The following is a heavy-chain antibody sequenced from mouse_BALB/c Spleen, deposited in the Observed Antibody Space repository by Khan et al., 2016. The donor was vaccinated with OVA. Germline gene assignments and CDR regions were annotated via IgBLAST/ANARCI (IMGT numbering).Heavy chain of an antibody. J-gene: IGHJ3*01. D-gene: IGHD2-14*01. V-gene: IGHV2-4-1*01. Sequence: QVQLKESGPGLLQPSQSLSITCTVSGFSLTTYGVHWVRQSPGKGLEWLGLIWSGGNTDYNAAFISRLSISKDNSKSQVFFKMNRLPADDTAIYYCARNSYMYDFTYWGQGTLVTVSS. CDR1: GFSLTTYG. CDR3: ARNSYMYDFTY. CDR2: IWSGGNT.